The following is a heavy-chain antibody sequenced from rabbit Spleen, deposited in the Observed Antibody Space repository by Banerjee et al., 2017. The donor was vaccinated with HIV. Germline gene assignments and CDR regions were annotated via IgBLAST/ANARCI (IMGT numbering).Heavy chain of an antibody. CDR2: IDTGSSGFT. V-gene: IGHV1S40*01. J-gene: IGHJ4*01. Sequence: EESGGDLVKPGASLTLTCTASGVSFSSSSYMCWVRQAPGKGLEWIACIDTGSSGFTYFATWAKGRFTCSKTSSTTVTLQMTRLTAADTATYFCARDAAGREDFNLWGPGTLVTVS. D-gene: IGHD4-2*01. CDR3: ARDAAGREDFNL. CDR1: GVSFSSSSY.